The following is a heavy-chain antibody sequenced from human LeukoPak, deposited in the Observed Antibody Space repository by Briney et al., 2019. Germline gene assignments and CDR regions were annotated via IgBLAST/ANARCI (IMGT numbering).Heavy chain of an antibody. V-gene: IGHV4-59*08. CDR3: ARHAPSDTTGWYYFDY. Sequence: SETLSLTCTVSGSSTSSYYWSWIRQPPGKGLEWIGYIYYSGSTNYNPSLKSRVTISVDTSKNQFSLRLSSVTAADTAVYYCARHAPSDTTGWYYFDYWGQGTLVPVSS. J-gene: IGHJ4*02. CDR2: IYYSGST. CDR1: GSSTSSYY. D-gene: IGHD6-19*01.